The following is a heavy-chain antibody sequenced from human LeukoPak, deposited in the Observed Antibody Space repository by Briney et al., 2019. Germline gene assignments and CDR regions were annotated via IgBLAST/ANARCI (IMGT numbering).Heavy chain of an antibody. CDR2: INPNSGGT. V-gene: IGHV1-2*02. CDR3: ARASYYYDSSGYPGYHFDY. Sequence: ASVKVSCKAFGYTFTDYYMHWVRQAPGQGLEWMGWINPNSGGTNYAQKFQGRVTMTRDTSISTAYMELSRLRSDDTAVYYCARASYYYDSSGYPGYHFDYWGQGTLVTVSS. CDR1: GYTFTDYY. D-gene: IGHD3-22*01. J-gene: IGHJ4*02.